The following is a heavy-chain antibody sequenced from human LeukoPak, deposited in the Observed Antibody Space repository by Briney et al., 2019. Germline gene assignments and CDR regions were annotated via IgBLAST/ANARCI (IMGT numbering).Heavy chain of an antibody. CDR3: AKDLTWFAQGLDY. D-gene: IGHD3-10*01. V-gene: IGHV3-21*01. J-gene: IGHJ4*02. CDR2: ISSSSSYI. Sequence: PGGSLRLSCAASGFTFSSYSMNWVRQAPGKGLEWVSSISSSSSYIYYADSVKGRFTISRDNAKNSLYLQMNSLRAEDTAVYYCAKDLTWFAQGLDYWGQGALVTVSS. CDR1: GFTFSSYS.